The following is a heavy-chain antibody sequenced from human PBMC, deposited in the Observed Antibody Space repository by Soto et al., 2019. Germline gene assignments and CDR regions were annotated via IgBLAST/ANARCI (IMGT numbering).Heavy chain of an antibody. V-gene: IGHV6-1*01. CDR3: ARTKSVFDY. J-gene: IGHJ4*02. Sequence: SQTLSLTGSLSWDSCSSKSAACNWIRQSPSRGLEWLGRKYYRSKWYNEYAVSVKSRITINPDTSKNQFSLQLNYVTPEDTAMYYCARTKSVFDYWGQGTQVTVYS. CDR2: KYYRSKWYN. CDR1: WDSCSSKSAA.